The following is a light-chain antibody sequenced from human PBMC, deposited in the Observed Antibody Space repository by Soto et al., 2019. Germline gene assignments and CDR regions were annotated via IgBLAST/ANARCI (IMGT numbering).Light chain of an antibody. Sequence: EIVLTQSPGTLSLSPGERSTLSSRASQSINSDLAWYQQKPGQARRLLIYGAYTRATGITARFSGSGSGTQFPLTISSLQSEDSALYYCQQYNNWPWTVGQGTKVEIK. V-gene: IGKV3-15*01. CDR1: QSINSD. CDR3: QQYNNWPWT. J-gene: IGKJ1*01. CDR2: GAY.